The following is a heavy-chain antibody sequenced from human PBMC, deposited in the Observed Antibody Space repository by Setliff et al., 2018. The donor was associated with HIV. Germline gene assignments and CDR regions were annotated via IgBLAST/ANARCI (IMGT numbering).Heavy chain of an antibody. J-gene: IGHJ4*02. CDR3: ARRDGYSFGFYFDY. CDR1: GVSISSSTYY. D-gene: IGHD5-18*01. CDR2: IYYSGTT. Sequence: SETLSLTCTVSGVSISSSTYYWGWIRQPPGKGLEWIGTIYYSGTTYYNQSLKSRLTISVDTSKNQFSLKLSSVTAADTAVYYCARRDGYSFGFYFDYWGQGTLVTVSS. V-gene: IGHV4-39*01.